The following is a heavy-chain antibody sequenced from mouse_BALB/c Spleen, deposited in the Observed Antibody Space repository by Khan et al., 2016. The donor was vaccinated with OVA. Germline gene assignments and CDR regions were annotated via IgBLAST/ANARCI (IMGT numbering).Heavy chain of an antibody. V-gene: IGHV1S127*01. Sequence: VQLQESGPELVRPGASVKMSCKASGYTFTSFWIHWVKQRPGQGLEWIGMIDPSKSETRLNQKFKDKATLNVDKSSNTAYMQRSRLTSEDSAVYYCARGGYGSPCAYGGQGTLVTVAA. CDR1: GYTFTSFW. D-gene: IGHD1-1*01. CDR2: IDPSKSET. J-gene: IGHJ3*01. CDR3: ARGGYGSPCAY.